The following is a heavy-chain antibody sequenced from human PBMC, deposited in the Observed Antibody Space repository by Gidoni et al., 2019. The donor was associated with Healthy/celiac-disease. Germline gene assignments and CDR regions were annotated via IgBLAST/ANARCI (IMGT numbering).Heavy chain of an antibody. V-gene: IGHV3-21*01. CDR3: ARGGQWELLPFDY. Sequence: EVQLVESGGGLVKPGGSLRLSCAASGFPFSSYSMNWVRQAPGKGLEWVSSISSSSSYIYYADSVKGRFTISRDNAKNSLYLQMNSLRAEDTAVYYCARGGQWELLPFDYWGQGTLVTVSS. CDR1: GFPFSSYS. CDR2: ISSSSSYI. D-gene: IGHD1-26*01. J-gene: IGHJ4*02.